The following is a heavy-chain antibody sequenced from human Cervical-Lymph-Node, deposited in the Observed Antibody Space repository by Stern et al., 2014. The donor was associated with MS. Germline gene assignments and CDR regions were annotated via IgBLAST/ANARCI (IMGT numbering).Heavy chain of an antibody. D-gene: IGHD1/OR15-1a*01. V-gene: IGHV1-18*01. CDR3: ARDRNSHSNNWFDN. CDR2: INVYNCET. J-gene: IGHJ5*02. Sequence: VPLVQSGPDVKKPGASVKVSCQASGYTFSDYGLSWVRQAQGKGVEWIAWINVYNCETQYAPNVQGRVTMTADTSTSTAYMELRSLRSDDTAVYFCARDRNSHSNNWFDNWGQGSLVTVSS. CDR1: GYTFSDYG.